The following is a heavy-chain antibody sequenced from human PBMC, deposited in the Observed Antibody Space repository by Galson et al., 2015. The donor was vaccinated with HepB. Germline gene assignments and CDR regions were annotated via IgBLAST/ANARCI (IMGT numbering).Heavy chain of an antibody. Sequence: SLRLSCAASGFTFSNYGFHWIRQPPGKGLEWVAVISSDGATKNYADSVRGRFTISRDNSESTLSLEMNSLRSDDRAVYYCARVGDGYDHMEVYFNNGMDVWGQGTTVTVAS. D-gene: IGHD5-12*01. J-gene: IGHJ6*02. CDR1: GFTFSNYG. CDR3: ARVGDGYDHMEVYFNNGMDV. V-gene: IGHV3-30*04. CDR2: ISSDGATK.